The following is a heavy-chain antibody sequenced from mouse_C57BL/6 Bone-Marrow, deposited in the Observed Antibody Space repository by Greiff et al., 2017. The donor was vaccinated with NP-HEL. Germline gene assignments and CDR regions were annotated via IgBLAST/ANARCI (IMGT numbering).Heavy chain of an antibody. CDR3: AKSFYSNYVDWYFDV. CDR1: GFSLTSYG. V-gene: IGHV2-5*01. D-gene: IGHD2-5*01. J-gene: IGHJ1*03. CDR2: IWRGGST. Sequence: VQLQQSGPGLVQPSQSLSITCTVSGFSLTSYGVHWVRQSPGKGLEWLGVIWRGGSTDYNAAFMSRLSITKDNSKSQVFFKMNSLQADDTAIYYCAKSFYSNYVDWYFDVWGTGTTVTVSS.